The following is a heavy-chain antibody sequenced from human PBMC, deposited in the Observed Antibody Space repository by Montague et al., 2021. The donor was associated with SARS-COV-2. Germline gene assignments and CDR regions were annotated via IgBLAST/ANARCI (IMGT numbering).Heavy chain of an antibody. J-gene: IGHJ3*02. CDR2: IYYSGST. V-gene: IGHV4-31*03. D-gene: IGHD6-19*01. CDR3: ARVHFVSSGWYPDAFDI. CDR1: GGSISSSNYF. Sequence: TLSLTCTVSGGSISSSNYFWGWIRQPPGKGLEWIGYIYYSGSTXYNPSLKSRLTISVDTSKNQFSLKLSSVTAADTAVYYCARVHFVSSGWYPDAFDIWGQGTMVTVSS.